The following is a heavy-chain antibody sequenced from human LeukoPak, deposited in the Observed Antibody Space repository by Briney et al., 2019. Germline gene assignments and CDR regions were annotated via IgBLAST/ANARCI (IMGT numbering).Heavy chain of an antibody. Sequence: GASVKVSCKASGYTFTCYYMHWVRQAPGQGLEWMGRINPNSGGTNYAQKFQGRVTMTRDTSISTAYMELSRLTSDDTAMYYCATDAYYYDSSGYSTSVHYFDYWGQGTLVTVSS. D-gene: IGHD3-22*01. J-gene: IGHJ4*02. CDR1: GYTFTCYY. V-gene: IGHV1-2*06. CDR2: INPNSGGT. CDR3: ATDAYYYDSSGYSTSVHYFDY.